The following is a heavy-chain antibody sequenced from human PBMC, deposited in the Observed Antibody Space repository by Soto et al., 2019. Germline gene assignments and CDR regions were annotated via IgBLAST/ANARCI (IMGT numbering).Heavy chain of an antibody. J-gene: IGHJ5*02. Sequence: WASVKVSCKASGYTFTSYCISWVRQAPGQGLEWMGWISAYNGNTNYAQKLQGRVTMTTDTSTSTAYMELRSLRSDDTAVYYCARVRVTTDPPHWFDPWGQGTLVTVSS. CDR3: ARVRVTTDPPHWFDP. D-gene: IGHD3-10*01. CDR2: ISAYNGNT. CDR1: GYTFTSYC. V-gene: IGHV1-18*01.